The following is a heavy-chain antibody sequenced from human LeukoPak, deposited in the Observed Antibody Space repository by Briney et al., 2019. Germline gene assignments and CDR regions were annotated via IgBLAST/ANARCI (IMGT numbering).Heavy chain of an antibody. D-gene: IGHD4-11*01. CDR3: ASNYSPYYYGMDV. Sequence: SVKVSCKASGGTFSSYAISWVRQAPGQGLEWMGGIIPIFGTANYAQKFQGRVTITADESTSTAYMELSSLRSEDTAVYYCASNYSPYYYGMDVWAKGPRSPSP. CDR1: GGTFSSYA. J-gene: IGHJ6*02. V-gene: IGHV1-69*13. CDR2: IIPIFGTA.